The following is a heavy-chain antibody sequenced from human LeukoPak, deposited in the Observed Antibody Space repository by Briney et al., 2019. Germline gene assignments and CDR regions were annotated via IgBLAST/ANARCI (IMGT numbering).Heavy chain of an antibody. V-gene: IGHV4-59*01. D-gene: IGHD3-3*01. CDR2: IYYSGST. Sequence: SETLSLTCTVSGSSISSYYWSWIRQPPGKGLEWIGYIYYSGSTNYNPSLKSRVTISVDTSKNQFSLKLSSVTAADTAVYYCARGAGGAYYDFWSGLNWFDPWGQGTLVTVSS. CDR1: GSSISSYY. CDR3: ARGAGGAYYDFWSGLNWFDP. J-gene: IGHJ5*02.